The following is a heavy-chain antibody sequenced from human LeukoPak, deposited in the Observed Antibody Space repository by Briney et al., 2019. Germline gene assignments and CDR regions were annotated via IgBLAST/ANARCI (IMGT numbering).Heavy chain of an antibody. CDR2: ISGSGGST. D-gene: IGHD2-2*01. Sequence: GGSLRLSCAASGFTFSSYAMSWVRQAPGKGLEWVSAISGSGGSTYYADSVKGRFTISRGNSKNTLYLQMNSLRAEDMAVYYCAKDGVVPAALGIFDYWGQGTLVTVSS. J-gene: IGHJ4*02. CDR1: GFTFSSYA. CDR3: AKDGVVPAALGIFDY. V-gene: IGHV3-23*01.